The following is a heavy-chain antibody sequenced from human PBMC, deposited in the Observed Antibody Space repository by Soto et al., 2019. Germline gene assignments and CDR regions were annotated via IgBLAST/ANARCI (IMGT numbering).Heavy chain of an antibody. Sequence: PGGSLRLSCAASGFTFSSYAMSWVRQAPGKGLEWVSAISGSGGSTYYADSVKGRFTISRDNSKNTLYLQMNNLRVEDTAVYYCAKDTRPAATYYFDNWGRGTLVTVSS. CDR3: AKDTRPAATYYFDN. CDR1: GFTFSSYA. CDR2: ISGSGGST. J-gene: IGHJ4*02. V-gene: IGHV3-23*01. D-gene: IGHD2-2*01.